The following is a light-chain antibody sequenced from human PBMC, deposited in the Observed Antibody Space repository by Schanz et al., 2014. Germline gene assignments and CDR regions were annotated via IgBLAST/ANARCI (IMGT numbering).Light chain of an antibody. CDR3: QAWDSSNVV. J-gene: IGLJ2*01. CDR1: KLGDKY. CDR2: QEN. V-gene: IGLV3-1*01. Sequence: SYELTQPPSVSVSPGQTASIACSGDKLGDKYASWYQQKPGQSPVLVIYQENKRPSGIPERFSGSNSGNTATLTISGTQAVDEADYYCQAWDSSNVVFGGGTKLTVL.